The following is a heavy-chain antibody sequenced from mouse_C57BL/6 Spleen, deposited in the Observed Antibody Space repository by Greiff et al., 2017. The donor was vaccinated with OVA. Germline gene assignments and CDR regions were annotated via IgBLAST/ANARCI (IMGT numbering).Heavy chain of an antibody. CDR2: IDPETGGT. V-gene: IGHV1-15*01. CDR3: DGSYYAMDY. D-gene: IGHD2-3*01. J-gene: IGHJ4*01. Sequence: QVQLQQPGAELVRPGASVTLSCKASGYTFTDYEMHWVKQTPVHGLEWIGAIDPETGGTAYNQKFKGKAILTADKSSSTAYMELRSLTSEDSAVYYCDGSYYAMDYWGQGTSVTVSS. CDR1: GYTFTDYE.